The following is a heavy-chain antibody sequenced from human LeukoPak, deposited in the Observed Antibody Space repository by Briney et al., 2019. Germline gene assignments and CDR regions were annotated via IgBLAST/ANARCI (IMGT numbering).Heavy chain of an antibody. V-gene: IGHV3-21*01. CDR3: ARSAYSTRGDYFDY. J-gene: IGHJ4*02. CDR2: ISSTSTYI. Sequence: GGSLRLSCAASGFPFSSYSMNWVRQAPGKGLEWVSSISSTSTYIYYADSVKGRFTISRDNAKTSLYLQMNSLRGEDTAVYYCARSAYSTRGDYFDYWGQGTLVTVSS. D-gene: IGHD6-13*01. CDR1: GFPFSSYS.